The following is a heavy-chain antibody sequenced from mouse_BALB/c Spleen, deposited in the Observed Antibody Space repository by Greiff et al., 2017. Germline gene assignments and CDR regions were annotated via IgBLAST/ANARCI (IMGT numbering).Heavy chain of an antibody. CDR1: GYTFTSYW. J-gene: IGHJ2*01. D-gene: IGHD2-2*01. CDR2: INPSNGRT. V-gene: IGHV1S81*02. Sequence: VQLQQPGAELVKPGASVKLSCKASGYTFTSYWMHWVKQRPGQGLEWIGEINPSNGRTNYNEKFKSKATLTVDKSSSTAYMQLSSLTSEDSAVYYCARWRGYGYDAHFDYWGQGTTLTVSS. CDR3: ARWRGYGYDAHFDY.